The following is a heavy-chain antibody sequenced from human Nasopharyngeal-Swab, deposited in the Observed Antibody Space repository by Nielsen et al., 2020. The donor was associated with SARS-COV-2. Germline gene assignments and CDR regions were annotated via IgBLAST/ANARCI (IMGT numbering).Heavy chain of an antibody. D-gene: IGHD3-3*01. CDR1: GGSISSSSYY. J-gene: IGHJ4*02. Sequence: ESLKISCTVSGGSISSSSYYWGWIRQPPGKGLEWIGSIYYSGSTYYNPSLKSRVTISVDTSKNQFSLKLSSVTAADTAVYYCLGMEWLRGPFDYWGQGTLVTVSS. CDR2: IYYSGST. CDR3: LGMEWLRGPFDY. V-gene: IGHV4-39*01.